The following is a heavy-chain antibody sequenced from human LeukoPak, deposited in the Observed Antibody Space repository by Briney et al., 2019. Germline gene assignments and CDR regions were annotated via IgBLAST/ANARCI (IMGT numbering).Heavy chain of an antibody. Sequence: GGSLRLSCAASGFTFSSYAMSWVRQAPGKGLEWVSAISGSGGSTYYADSVKGRFTISRDNSKNTMYLQMNSLRAEDTAVYYCAKDKGSSSWYEYFQHWGQGTLVTVSS. CDR1: GFTFSSYA. D-gene: IGHD6-13*01. CDR2: ISGSGGST. V-gene: IGHV3-23*01. CDR3: AKDKGSSSWYEYFQH. J-gene: IGHJ1*01.